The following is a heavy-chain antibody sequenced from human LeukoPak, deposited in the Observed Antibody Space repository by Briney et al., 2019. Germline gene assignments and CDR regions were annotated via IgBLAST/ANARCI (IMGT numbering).Heavy chain of an antibody. CDR2: ISGSGGST. CDR3: AKNPVGYCSGGSCYVDY. CDR1: GFTFSSYA. D-gene: IGHD2-15*01. V-gene: IGHV3-23*01. J-gene: IGHJ4*02. Sequence: PGGSLRLSCAAAGFTFSSYAMSWVRQAPGKGLEWASAISGSGGSTYYADSVKGRFTISRDNSKNTLYLQMNSLRAEDTAVYYCAKNPVGYCSGGSCYVDYWGQGTLVTVSS.